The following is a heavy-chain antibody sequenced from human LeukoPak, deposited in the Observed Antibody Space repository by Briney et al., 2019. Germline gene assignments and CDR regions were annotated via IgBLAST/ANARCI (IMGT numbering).Heavy chain of an antibody. Sequence: SETLSLTCTVSGGSISSSSYYWGWIRQPPGKGLEWIGSIYYSGSTYYNPSLKSRVTISVDTSKNQFSLKLSSVTAADTAVYYCARQCSGGSCYSGVIYWGQGALVTVSS. V-gene: IGHV4-39*01. CDR3: ARQCSGGSCYSGVIY. J-gene: IGHJ4*02. D-gene: IGHD2-15*01. CDR2: IYYSGST. CDR1: GGSISSSSYY.